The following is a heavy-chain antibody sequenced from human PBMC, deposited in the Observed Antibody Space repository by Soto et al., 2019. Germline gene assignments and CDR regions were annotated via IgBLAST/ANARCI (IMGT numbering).Heavy chain of an antibody. D-gene: IGHD2-2*01. V-gene: IGHV4-4*02. CDR2: IYHSGST. CDR1: GGSISSSNW. J-gene: IGHJ5*02. Sequence: PSETLSLTCAVSGGSISSSNWWSWVRQPPGKGLEWIGEIYHSGSTNYNPSLKSRVTISVDKSKNQFSLKLSSVTAADTAVYYCARGDIVVVPAAPDLNWFDPWGQGTLVTV. CDR3: ARGDIVVVPAAPDLNWFDP.